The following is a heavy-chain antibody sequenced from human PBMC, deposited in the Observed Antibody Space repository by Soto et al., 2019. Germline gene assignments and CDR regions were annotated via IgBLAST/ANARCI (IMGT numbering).Heavy chain of an antibody. CDR2: ISSSATYA. CDR1: GFTFSGYY. J-gene: IGHJ4*02. D-gene: IGHD3-22*01. V-gene: IGHV3-11*06. Sequence: PGGSLRLSCAASGFTFSGYYMSWIRQAPGKGLEWLSYISSSATYAIYADSVKGRFTLSRDNAKNSLYLQMNSLRAEDTAVYYCARNDSSGYLDSWGQGTLVTVSS. CDR3: ARNDSSGYLDS.